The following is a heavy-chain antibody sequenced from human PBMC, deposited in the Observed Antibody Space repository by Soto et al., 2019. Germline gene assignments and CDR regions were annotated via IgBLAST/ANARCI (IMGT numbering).Heavy chain of an antibody. CDR2: ISSSSSYI. Sequence: EVPLVESGGGLVKPGGSLRLSCAASGFTFSSYSMNWVRQAPGTGLEWVSSISSSSSYIYYADSVKGRFTISRDNAKNSLYLQMNSLRAEETAVYYCARVGIAAAGTGFDYWGQGTLVTVSS. CDR1: GFTFSSYS. V-gene: IGHV3-21*01. J-gene: IGHJ4*02. CDR3: ARVGIAAAGTGFDY. D-gene: IGHD6-13*01.